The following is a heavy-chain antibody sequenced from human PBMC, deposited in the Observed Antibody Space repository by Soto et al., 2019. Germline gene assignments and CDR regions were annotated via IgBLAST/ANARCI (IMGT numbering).Heavy chain of an antibody. Sequence: SQTLSLTCVISGDSVTSNSAARNWIRRSPSRGLEWLGRTFYRSQWYHEYAVSVKARISVNPDTARNQFSLQLNSLSPEDTAVYYCARGGRNFDSWGQGTLVTVSS. D-gene: IGHD3-16*01. CDR2: TFYRSQWYH. J-gene: IGHJ4*02. V-gene: IGHV6-1*01. CDR3: ARGGRNFDS. CDR1: GDSVTSNSAA.